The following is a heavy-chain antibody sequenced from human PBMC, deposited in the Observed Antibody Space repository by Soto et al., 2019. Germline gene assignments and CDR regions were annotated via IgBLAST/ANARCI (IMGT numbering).Heavy chain of an antibody. CDR3: AKSTVTGALDY. D-gene: IGHD4-17*01. CDR1: GVSLDNYY. Sequence: SSETLSLTCAVYGVSLDNYYWNWLRQSPERGLEWIGEVYPSGGTNYNPSLEGRVTISADTSKNQFSLRLSSVTAADTAVYFCAKSTVTGALDYWGQGTLVTVSS. J-gene: IGHJ4*02. V-gene: IGHV4-34*01. CDR2: VYPSGGT.